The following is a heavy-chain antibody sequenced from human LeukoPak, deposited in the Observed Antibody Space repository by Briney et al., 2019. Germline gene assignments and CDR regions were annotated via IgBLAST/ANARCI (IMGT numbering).Heavy chain of an antibody. Sequence: SETLSLTCAVYGGSFSGYYWSWIRQPPGKGLEWIGEINHSGSTNYNPSLKSRVTISVDTSKNQFSLKLSSVTAADTAVYYCARGGFGSGSYYVYYYYGMDVWGQGTTVTVSS. D-gene: IGHD3-10*01. CDR2: INHSGST. CDR1: GGSFSGYY. CDR3: ARGGFGSGSYYVYYYYGMDV. V-gene: IGHV4-34*01. J-gene: IGHJ6*02.